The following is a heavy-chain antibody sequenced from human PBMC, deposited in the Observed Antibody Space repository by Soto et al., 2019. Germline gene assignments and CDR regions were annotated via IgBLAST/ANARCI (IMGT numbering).Heavy chain of an antibody. D-gene: IGHD2-2*03. J-gene: IGHJ6*02. V-gene: IGHV4-59*08. CDR1: GGSISSYY. Sequence: QVQLQESGPGLVKPSETLSLTCTVTGGSISSYYWSWIRQPPGKGLEWIGYIYYSGSTNNNPSLKSRVTISVDTSKNQFSLKLSSVTAADTAVYYCARHGYCSSSSCYAYYFYGMDVWGQGTTVTVSS. CDR3: ARHGYCSSSSCYAYYFYGMDV. CDR2: IYYSGST.